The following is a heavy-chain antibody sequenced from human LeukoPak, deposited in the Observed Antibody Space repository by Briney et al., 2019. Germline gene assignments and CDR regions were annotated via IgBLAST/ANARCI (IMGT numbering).Heavy chain of an antibody. V-gene: IGHV3-48*03. CDR3: ARDVNGGNSGIYDY. D-gene: IGHD4-23*01. CDR2: ISRRGS. J-gene: IGHJ4*02. CDR1: GFILSNYE. Sequence: PGGSLRLSCAASGFILSNYEMKWVRQAPGGGLEWVSHISRRGSYYADSVKGRVTISRDNAKNTLYLHINSLRAEDTAVYYCARDVNGGNSGIYDYWGQGTLVTVSS.